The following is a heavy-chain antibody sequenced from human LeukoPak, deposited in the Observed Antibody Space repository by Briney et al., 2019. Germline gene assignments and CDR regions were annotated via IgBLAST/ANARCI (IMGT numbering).Heavy chain of an antibody. J-gene: IGHJ4*02. CDR3: ASIPIHSGSYY. CDR1: GFTFSSYG. Sequence: GGSLRLSCAASGFTFSSYGMHWVRQAPGKGLEWVAVISYDGSNKYYADSVKGRFTISRDNSKNTLYLQMNSLRAEDTAVYYCASIPIHSGSYYVGQGTLVTVPS. CDR2: ISYDGSNK. D-gene: IGHD1-26*01. V-gene: IGHV3-30*03.